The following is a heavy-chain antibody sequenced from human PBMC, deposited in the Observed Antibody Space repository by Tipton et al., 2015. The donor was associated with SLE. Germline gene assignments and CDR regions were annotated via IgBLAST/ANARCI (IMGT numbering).Heavy chain of an antibody. J-gene: IGHJ3*02. CDR3: ARSRVIGLLGAFDI. Sequence: SCAASGFTFTGYYMHWVRQAPGQGLEWMGWINPNSGGTNYAQKFQGRVTMTRDTSISTAYMELSSLRSDDTAVYYCARSRVIGLLGAFDIWGQGTMVTVSS. D-gene: IGHD2/OR15-2a*01. CDR2: INPNSGGT. V-gene: IGHV1-2*02. CDR1: GFTFTGYY.